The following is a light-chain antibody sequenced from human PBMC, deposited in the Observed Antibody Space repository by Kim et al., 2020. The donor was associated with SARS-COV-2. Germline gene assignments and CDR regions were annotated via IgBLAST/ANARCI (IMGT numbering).Light chain of an antibody. Sequence: DIQMTQSPSSVSASVGDRVTITCRASQGISRWLAWYHQKPGKAPKLLIYAASNLQSGVPARFSGSGSGTDFALTISSLQPEDFATYYCQQANSFPWTFGQGTKVEIK. J-gene: IGKJ1*01. V-gene: IGKV1-12*01. CDR1: QGISRW. CDR3: QQANSFPWT. CDR2: AAS.